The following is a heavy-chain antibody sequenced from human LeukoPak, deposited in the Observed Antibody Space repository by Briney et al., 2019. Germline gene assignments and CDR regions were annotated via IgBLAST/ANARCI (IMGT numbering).Heavy chain of an antibody. CDR1: GDSISGGGYY. D-gene: IGHD3-10*01. CDR3: ARLSSPLDAFDI. Sequence: PSETLSLTCTVSGDSISGGGYYWSWIRQDPAQGLEWIGYIYYRGTTHYNPSLKSRVTISVDTSKNQFSLKLSSVTAADTAVYYCARLSSPLDAFDIWGQGTMVTVSS. J-gene: IGHJ3*02. V-gene: IGHV4-31*03. CDR2: IYYRGTT.